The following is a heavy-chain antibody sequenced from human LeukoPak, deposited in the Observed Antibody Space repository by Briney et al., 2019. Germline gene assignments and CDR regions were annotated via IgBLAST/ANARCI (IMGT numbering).Heavy chain of an antibody. CDR1: GYTFTSYD. J-gene: IGHJ4*02. Sequence: ASVNVSCKASGYTFTSYDINWVRQATGQGLEWMGWMNPNSGNTGYAPKFQGRVTMTRNTSISTAYMELSSLRSEDTAVYYCARPAEVYCSSTSCYEVDYCGQGTLGTVSS. D-gene: IGHD2-2*01. V-gene: IGHV1-8*01. CDR3: ARPAEVYCSSTSCYEVDY. CDR2: MNPNSGNT.